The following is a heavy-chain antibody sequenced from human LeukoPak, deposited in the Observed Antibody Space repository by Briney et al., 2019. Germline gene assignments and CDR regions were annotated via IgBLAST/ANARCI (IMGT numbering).Heavy chain of an antibody. Sequence: ASVKVSCKASGYTFTGYYMHWVRQAPGQGLEGMGWINPNSGGTNYAQKFQGRVTMTRDTSISTAYMELSRLRSDDTAVYYCARPGTYYYDSSGYYDYWGQGTLVTVSS. D-gene: IGHD3-22*01. V-gene: IGHV1-2*02. CDR3: ARPGTYYYDSSGYYDY. J-gene: IGHJ4*02. CDR1: GYTFTGYY. CDR2: INPNSGGT.